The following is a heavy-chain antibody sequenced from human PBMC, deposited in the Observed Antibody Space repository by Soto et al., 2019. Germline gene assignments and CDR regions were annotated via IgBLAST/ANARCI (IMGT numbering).Heavy chain of an antibody. V-gene: IGHV1-69*13. CDR2: IIPIFGTA. D-gene: IGHD3-22*01. Sequence: SVKVSCKASGGTFSSYAISWVRQAPGQGLEWMGGIIPIFGTANYAQKFQGRVTIPADESTSTAYMELSSLRSEDTVVYYCARDYYDSSGYQPPHWGQGTLVTVSS. CDR1: GGTFSSYA. CDR3: ARDYYDSSGYQPPH. J-gene: IGHJ1*01.